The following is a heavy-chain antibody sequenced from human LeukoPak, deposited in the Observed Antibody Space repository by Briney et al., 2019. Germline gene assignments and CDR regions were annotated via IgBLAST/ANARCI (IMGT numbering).Heavy chain of an antibody. CDR1: GYTFTSYY. J-gene: IGHJ4*02. CDR3: ARDTRYYYDSSGVDY. V-gene: IGHV1-2*02. Sequence: ASVKVSCKASGYTFTSYYMHWVRQAPGQGLEWMGWINPNSGGTNYAQKFQGRVTMTGDTSISTAYMELSRLRSDDTAVYYCARDTRYYYDSSGVDYWGQGTLVTVSS. D-gene: IGHD3-22*01. CDR2: INPNSGGT.